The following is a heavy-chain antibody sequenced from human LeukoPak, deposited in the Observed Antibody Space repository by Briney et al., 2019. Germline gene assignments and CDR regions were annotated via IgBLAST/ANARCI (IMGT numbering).Heavy chain of an antibody. V-gene: IGHV3-23*01. CDR1: ASTLSIYA. CDR2: ISGSGDTT. J-gene: IGHJ3*02. D-gene: IGHD2-15*01. Sequence: PGGSLRLASAASASTLSIYAMSWVRQAPGKGLEWDSGISGSGDTTYYTDSVKGRFTISRDNSKNTLYLQMNSLRAEDTAVYYCARARDIVVVVAANKPALDAFDIWGQGTMVTVSS. CDR3: ARARDIVVVVAANKPALDAFDI.